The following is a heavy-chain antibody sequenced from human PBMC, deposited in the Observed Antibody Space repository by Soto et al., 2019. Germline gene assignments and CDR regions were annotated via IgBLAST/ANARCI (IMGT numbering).Heavy chain of an antibody. CDR2: ISPSSGST. Sequence: ASVKVSCKASGYTFTSYYMHWVRQAPGQGLEWMGIISPSSGSTTYAQKFQGRVTVTRDTSTTTVYMELSSLRSEDTAVYYCARKLSSNGWSAFDYWGRGTLVTVSS. V-gene: IGHV1-46*01. CDR1: GYTFTSYY. CDR3: ARKLSSNGWSAFDY. D-gene: IGHD6-19*01. J-gene: IGHJ4*02.